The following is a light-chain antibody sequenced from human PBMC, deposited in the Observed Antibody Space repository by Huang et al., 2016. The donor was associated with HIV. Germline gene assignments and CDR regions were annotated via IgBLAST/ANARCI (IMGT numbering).Light chain of an antibody. J-gene: IGKJ4*01. V-gene: IGKV2-29*02. Sequence: NQTPLSLSVTPGQPASISCKSSQSLLHSDGQTYLYWYVQKAGQSPQLLMYEVSNRFSGVPDRFSGSGSGTSFTLKISRVEAEDVGIYYCMQGIHLSSPFGGGTKIEI. CDR1: QSLLHSDGQTY. CDR2: EVS. CDR3: MQGIHLSSP.